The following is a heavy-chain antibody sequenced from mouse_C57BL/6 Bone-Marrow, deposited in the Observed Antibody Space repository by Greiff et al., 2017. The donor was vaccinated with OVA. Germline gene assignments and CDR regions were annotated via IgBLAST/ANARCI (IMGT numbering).Heavy chain of an antibody. CDR1: GFNIKNTY. Sequence: VQLKQSVAELVRPGASVKLSCTASGFNIKNTYMHWVKQRPEQGLEWIGMIDPANGNTKYDPKFQGKATITAYTAANTSYLQLSSLTSEDTAIYYCARTWYYGSSYNWYFDVWGTGTTVTVSS. D-gene: IGHD1-1*01. J-gene: IGHJ1*03. V-gene: IGHV14-3*01. CDR2: IDPANGNT. CDR3: ARTWYYGSSYNWYFDV.